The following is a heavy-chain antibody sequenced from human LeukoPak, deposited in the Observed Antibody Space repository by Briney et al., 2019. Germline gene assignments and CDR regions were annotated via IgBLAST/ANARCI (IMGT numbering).Heavy chain of an antibody. J-gene: IGHJ5*02. Sequence: GASVKVSCKASGGTFSSYAISWVRQAPGQGLEWMGGIIPIFGTANYAQKFQGRVTITADESTSTAYMELSSLRSEDTAVYYCARGLDYSNLQAYNWFDPWGQGTLVTVSS. V-gene: IGHV1-69*13. CDR1: GGTFSSYA. CDR3: ARGLDYSNLQAYNWFDP. D-gene: IGHD4-11*01. CDR2: IIPIFGTA.